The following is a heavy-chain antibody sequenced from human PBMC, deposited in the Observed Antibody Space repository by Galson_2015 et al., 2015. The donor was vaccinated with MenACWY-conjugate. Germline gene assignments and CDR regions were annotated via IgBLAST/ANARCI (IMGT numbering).Heavy chain of an antibody. V-gene: IGHV3-23*01. CDR2: ITGSDGSP. CDR1: GFDFSRCA. D-gene: IGHD2-21*02. Sequence: SLRLSCAASGFDFSRCAMNWVRQAPGKGLQWVSAITGSDGSPFYADSVRGRFTISRDNSKNTVYLQMNSLRAEDTAVYFCARGLGTASFSELDSSGHGILITVSS. J-gene: IGHJ5*01. CDR3: ARGLGTASFSELDS.